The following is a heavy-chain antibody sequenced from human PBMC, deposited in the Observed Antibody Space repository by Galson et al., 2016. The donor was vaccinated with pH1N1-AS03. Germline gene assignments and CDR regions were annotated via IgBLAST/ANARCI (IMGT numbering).Heavy chain of an antibody. J-gene: IGHJ3*01. V-gene: IGHV1-46*01. Sequence: SVKLSCKASGYTFTTHHMHWVRQAPGQGLEWMGTICPTGDGNNYAQTFQGRVTMTRDTSTSTFYMELNSLISDDTAVYFCARDRGAWAVDSWGQGTEVTVSS. CDR3: ARDRGAWAVDS. D-gene: IGHD4-17*01. CDR1: GYTFTTHH. CDR2: ICPTGDGN.